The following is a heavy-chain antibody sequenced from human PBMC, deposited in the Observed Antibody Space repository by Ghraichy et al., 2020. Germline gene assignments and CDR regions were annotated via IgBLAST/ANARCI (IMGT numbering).Heavy chain of an antibody. CDR3: ASAEPSEYYYYYDNSEAFDI. J-gene: IGHJ3*02. CDR1: GYTFTGYY. CDR2: INPNSGGT. D-gene: IGHD3-22*01. V-gene: IGHV1-2*06. Sequence: ASVKVSCKASGYTFTGYYMHWVRQAPGQGLEWMGRINPNSGGTNYAQKFQGRVTMTRDTSISTAYMELSRLRSDDTAVYYCASAEPSEYYYYYDNSEAFDIWGQGTMVTVSS.